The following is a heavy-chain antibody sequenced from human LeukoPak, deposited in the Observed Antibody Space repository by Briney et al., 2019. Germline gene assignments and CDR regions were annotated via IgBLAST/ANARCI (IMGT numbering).Heavy chain of an antibody. CDR1: GFTFSSYA. CDR3: ARVRGGSTWYGGGFDY. CDR2: ISSSGTTI. D-gene: IGHD6-13*01. J-gene: IGHJ4*02. Sequence: GGSLRLSCAASGFTFSSYAISWVRQAPGKGLEWVSYISSSGTTIYYADSMKGRFTISRDNAKNSLYLQMNSLRAEDTAVYFCARVRGGSTWYGGGFDYWGQGTLVTVSS. V-gene: IGHV3-48*03.